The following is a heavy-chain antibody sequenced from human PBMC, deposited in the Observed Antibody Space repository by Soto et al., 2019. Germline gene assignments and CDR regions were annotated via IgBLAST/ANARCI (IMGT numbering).Heavy chain of an antibody. CDR2: IYHSGST. J-gene: IGHJ4*02. CDR1: GGSISSGGYS. CDR3: ARASYSGYDFDY. Sequence: QLQLQESGSGLVKPSQTLSHTCAVSGGSISSGGYSWSWIRQPPGKGLEWIGYIYHSGSTYYNPSLKSRVTISVDGSKNQFSLKLSSVTAADTAVYYCARASYSGYDFDYWGQGTLVTVSS. V-gene: IGHV4-30-2*01. D-gene: IGHD5-12*01.